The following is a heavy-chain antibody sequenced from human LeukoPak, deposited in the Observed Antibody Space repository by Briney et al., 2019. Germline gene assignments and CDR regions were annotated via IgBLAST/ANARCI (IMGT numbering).Heavy chain of an antibody. V-gene: IGHV3-30*03. CDR3: ARDPYSGTYGDTYYYYMDV. CDR2: ISYDGSSK. Sequence: GRSLRLSCAASGFTFSSYGMHWVRQAPGKGLEWVAVISYDGSSKYYADSVKGRFTISRDNSKNTLYLQTNSLRAEDTAVYYCARDPYSGTYGDTYYYYMDVWGKGTTVTISS. D-gene: IGHD1-26*01. J-gene: IGHJ6*03. CDR1: GFTFSSYG.